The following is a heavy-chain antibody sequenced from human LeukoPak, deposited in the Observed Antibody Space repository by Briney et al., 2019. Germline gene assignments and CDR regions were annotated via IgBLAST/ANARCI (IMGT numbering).Heavy chain of an antibody. Sequence: SETLSLTCTVSGGSISSYYWSWIRQRPGKGLEWIGYIYYSGSTNYNPSLKSRVTISVDTSKNQFSLKLSSVTAADTAVYYCARLRGYSYATYYYYYGMDVWGQGTTVTVSS. CDR1: GGSISSYY. J-gene: IGHJ6*02. D-gene: IGHD5-18*01. CDR3: ARLRGYSYATYYYYYGMDV. V-gene: IGHV4-59*01. CDR2: IYYSGST.